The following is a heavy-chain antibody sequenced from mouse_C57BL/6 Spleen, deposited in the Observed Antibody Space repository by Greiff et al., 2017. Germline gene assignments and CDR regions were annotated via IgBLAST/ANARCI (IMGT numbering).Heavy chain of an antibody. CDR3: ARRVITTVVATDYAMDY. CDR1: GYAFSSSW. Sequence: VQLQQSGPELVKPGASVKISCKASGYAFSSSWMNWVKQRPGKGLEWIGRIYPGDGDTNYNGKFKGKATLTADKSSSTAYMQLSSLTSEDSAVYCCARRVITTVVATDYAMDYWGQVTSVTVSS. V-gene: IGHV1-82*01. J-gene: IGHJ4*01. D-gene: IGHD1-1*01. CDR2: IYPGDGDT.